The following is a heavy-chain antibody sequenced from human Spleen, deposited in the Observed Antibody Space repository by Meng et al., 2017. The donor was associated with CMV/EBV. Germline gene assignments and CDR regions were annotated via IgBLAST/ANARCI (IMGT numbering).Heavy chain of an antibody. CDR1: GFTVSSYS. CDR2: ISSSSSYI. D-gene: IGHD3-3*01. J-gene: IGHJ4*02. V-gene: IGHV3-21*01. Sequence: GGSLRLSCTASGFTVSSYSMNWVRQAPGKGLEWVSSISSSSSYIYYADSVKGRFTISRDNAKNSLYLQMNSLRSEDTAVYYCARVSTYYDFWSGHGVDYGGQGTLVTVSS. CDR3: ARVSTYYDFWSGHGVDY.